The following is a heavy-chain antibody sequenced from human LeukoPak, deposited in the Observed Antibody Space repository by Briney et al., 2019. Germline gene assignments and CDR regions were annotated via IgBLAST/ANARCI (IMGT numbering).Heavy chain of an antibody. D-gene: IGHD6-19*01. CDR1: GYTFTSYG. CDR3: ARVLSSGWYWVGHYFDY. V-gene: IGHV1-18*01. CDR2: ISAYNGNT. Sequence: GASVKVSCMASGYTFTSYGISWVRQAPGQGLEWMGWISAYNGNTNYAQKLQGRVTMTTDTSTSTAYMELRSLRSDDTAVYYCARVLSSGWYWVGHYFDYWGQGTLVTVSS. J-gene: IGHJ4*02.